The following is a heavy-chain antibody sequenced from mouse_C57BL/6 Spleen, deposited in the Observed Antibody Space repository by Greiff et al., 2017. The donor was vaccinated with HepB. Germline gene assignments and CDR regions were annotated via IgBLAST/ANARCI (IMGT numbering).Heavy chain of an antibody. D-gene: IGHD3-2*02. CDR1: GFTFSSYG. J-gene: IGHJ3*01. V-gene: IGHV5-6*01. CDR2: ISSGGSYT. Sequence: VQRVESGGDLVKPGGSLKLSCAASGFTFSSYGMSWVRQTTDKRLEWVATISSGGSYTYYPDSVKGRFPISRYNAKNTLYLQRSSLKSEDTAMYYGARHGDSSATGFAYWGQGTLFTVSA. CDR3: ARHGDSSATGFAY.